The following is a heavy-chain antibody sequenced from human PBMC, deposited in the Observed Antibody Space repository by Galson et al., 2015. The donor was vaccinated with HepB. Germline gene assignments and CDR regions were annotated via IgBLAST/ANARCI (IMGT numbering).Heavy chain of an antibody. CDR3: ARGYSSWYFSWFDP. V-gene: IGHV4-4*02. Sequence: SETLSLTCAVSGGSISSSNWWSWVRQPPGKGLEWIGEIYHSGSTNYNPSLKSRVTISVDKSKNQFSLKLSSVTAADTAVYYCARGYSSWYFSWFDPWGQGTLVTVSS. D-gene: IGHD6-13*01. CDR1: GGSISSSNW. J-gene: IGHJ5*02. CDR2: IYHSGST.